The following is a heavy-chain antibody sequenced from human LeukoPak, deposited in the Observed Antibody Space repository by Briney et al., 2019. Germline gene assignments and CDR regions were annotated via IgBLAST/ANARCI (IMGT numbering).Heavy chain of an antibody. CDR1: GGTFSSYA. J-gene: IGHJ6*03. D-gene: IGHD3-3*01. CDR3: ARDFRDDDFWSGYYRGYYYYYMDV. V-gene: IGHV1-69*01. CDR2: IIPIFGTA. Sequence: SVRVSCKASGGTFSSYAISWVRQAPGQGLEWMGGIIPIFGTANYAQKFQGRVTITADESTSTAYMELSSLRSEDTAVYYCARDFRDDDFWSGYYRGYYYYYMDVWGKGTTVTVSS.